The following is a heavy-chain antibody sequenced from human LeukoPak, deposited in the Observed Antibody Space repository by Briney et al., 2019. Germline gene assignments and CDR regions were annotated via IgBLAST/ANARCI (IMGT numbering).Heavy chain of an antibody. CDR1: GFTFITYA. Sequence: GGSLRLSCAASGFTFITYAMSWVRQAPGKGLEWVAVISHDGSNKHYAASVKGRSTISRDDSKNTLSLQMNTLRAEDTAVYYCARGQAGIEIDHWGQGTLVTVSS. V-gene: IGHV3-30-3*01. CDR3: ARGQAGIEIDH. J-gene: IGHJ4*02. D-gene: IGHD3-10*01. CDR2: ISHDGSNK.